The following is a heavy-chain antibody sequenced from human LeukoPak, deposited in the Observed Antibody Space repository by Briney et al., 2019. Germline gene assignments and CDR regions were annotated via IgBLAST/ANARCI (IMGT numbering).Heavy chain of an antibody. CDR2: TNHSGST. J-gene: IGHJ6*02. CDR3: ARGPQGYCSSTSCYRYYYYGMDV. V-gene: IGHV4-34*01. D-gene: IGHD2-2*01. CDR1: GGSFSGYY. Sequence: SETLSLTCAVYGGSFSGYYWSWIRQPPGKGLEWIGETNHSGSTNYNPSLKSRVTISVDTSKNQFSLKLSSVTAADTAVYYCARGPQGYCSSTSCYRYYYYGMDVWGQGTTVTVSS.